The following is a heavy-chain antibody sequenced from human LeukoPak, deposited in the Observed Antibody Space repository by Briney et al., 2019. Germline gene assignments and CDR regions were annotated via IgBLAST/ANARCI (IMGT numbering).Heavy chain of an antibody. D-gene: IGHD6-19*01. CDR2: IRSKAYGGTT. CDR1: GFSFGDNA. Sequence: GGSLRLSCTASGFSFGDNAMSWFRQAPGKGLEWVTFIRSKAYGGTTEYAASVKGRFTISRDDSKSIAYLQMNSLKTEDTAVYYCSSNLYSSGWYWGYWGQGTLVTVSS. CDR3: SSNLYSSGWYWGY. J-gene: IGHJ4*02. V-gene: IGHV3-49*03.